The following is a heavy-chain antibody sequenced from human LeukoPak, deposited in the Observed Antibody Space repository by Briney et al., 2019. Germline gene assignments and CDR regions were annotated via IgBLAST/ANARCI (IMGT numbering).Heavy chain of an antibody. CDR2: IKQDGGEK. Sequence: GGSLRLSCAASGFTFSSYAMSWVRQAPGKGLEWVANIKQDGGEKYYVDSVVGRFTISRDNAKNSLYLQMNSLRADDTAVYYCAGRIAGTANGGYFEPWGRGTLVSVSS. CDR3: AGRIAGTANGGYFEP. J-gene: IGHJ2*01. D-gene: IGHD6-13*01. V-gene: IGHV3-7*01. CDR1: GFTFSSYA.